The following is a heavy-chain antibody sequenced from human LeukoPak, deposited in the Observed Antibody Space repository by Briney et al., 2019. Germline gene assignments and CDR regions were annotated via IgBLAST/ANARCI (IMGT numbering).Heavy chain of an antibody. CDR3: ARDVNWVTPLDY. Sequence: GGSLRLSCAASGFTFSSYWMHWVRQAPGTGLVWVSRINSDGGSTSYADSVKGRFTISRDNAKNTLYLQMNSLRAEDTAVYYCARDVNWVTPLDYWGQGTLVTVSS. CDR2: INSDGGST. V-gene: IGHV3-74*01. CDR1: GFTFSSYW. D-gene: IGHD7-27*01. J-gene: IGHJ4*02.